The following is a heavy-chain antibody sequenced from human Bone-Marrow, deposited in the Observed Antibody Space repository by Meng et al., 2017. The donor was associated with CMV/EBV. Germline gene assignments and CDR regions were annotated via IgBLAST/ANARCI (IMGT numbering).Heavy chain of an antibody. CDR2: ISGNSGYT. V-gene: IGHV3-21*01. CDR3: ARDRRGIFHDAFDI. D-gene: IGHD3-3*02. CDR1: GFTFSSYS. J-gene: IGHJ3*02. Sequence: GGSLRLSCVASGFTFSSYSMNWVRQAPGQGLEWVSSISGNSGYTYYADSVKGRFTISRDNAKNSLFLQMNSLRAEDTAVYYCARDRRGIFHDAFDIWGQATMATFSS.